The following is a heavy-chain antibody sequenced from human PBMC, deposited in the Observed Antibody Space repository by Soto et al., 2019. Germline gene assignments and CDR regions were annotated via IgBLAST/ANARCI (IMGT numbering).Heavy chain of an antibody. J-gene: IGHJ4*02. CDR3: ARQSYSSCYMFDY. CDR2: LFYTGST. Sequence: SETLSLTCTVFGDSIRSNYYWGWVRQPPGRGPEWVGSLFYTGSTYYDPSLKSRVTISFDTSKNQFSLKLSSMTAADTAIYYCARQSYSSCYMFDYWGRGTLVTVSS. CDR1: GDSIRSNYY. D-gene: IGHD5-18*01. V-gene: IGHV4-39*01.